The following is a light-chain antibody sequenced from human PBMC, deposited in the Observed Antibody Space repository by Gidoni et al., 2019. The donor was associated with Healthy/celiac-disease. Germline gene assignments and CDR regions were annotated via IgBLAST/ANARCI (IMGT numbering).Light chain of an antibody. Sequence: EVVMTQSPATLSVYPGERATLSCRASQSVSSNLAWYQQTPGQAPRLLIYGASTSATGIPARFSGSGSGTEFTLTISSLQSEDFAVYYCQQYNNWPLTFGGGTKVEIK. CDR3: QQYNNWPLT. CDR1: QSVSSN. CDR2: GAS. V-gene: IGKV3-15*01. J-gene: IGKJ4*01.